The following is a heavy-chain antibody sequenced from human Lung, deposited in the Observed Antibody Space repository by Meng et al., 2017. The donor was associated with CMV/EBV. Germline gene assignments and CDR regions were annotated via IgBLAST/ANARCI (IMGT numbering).Heavy chain of an antibody. Sequence: GSLKISCAASGFTFSSTWMHWVRQAPGKGLVWVSRINSVGSSTIYADSVKGRFTISTDNAKNTLYLQMNSLRSEDTAVYYCAREPYDYDSSLDYWGQGTLVTVSS. V-gene: IGHV3-74*01. J-gene: IGHJ4*02. CDR3: AREPYDYDSSLDY. CDR2: INSVGSST. CDR1: GFTFSSTW. D-gene: IGHD3-22*01.